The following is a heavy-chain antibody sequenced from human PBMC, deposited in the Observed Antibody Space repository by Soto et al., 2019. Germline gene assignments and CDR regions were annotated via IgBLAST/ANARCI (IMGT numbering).Heavy chain of an antibody. J-gene: IGHJ4*02. CDR2: VKQDGSDK. CDR1: GFSLSKYW. D-gene: IGHD3-10*01. Sequence: EVQLVESGGGLVQPGGSLRLTCVVSGFSLSKYWMSWVRQAPGKGLEWVANVKQDGSDKYYVDSVKGRFTISRDNAKNSLYLQLNSLRAEDTAVYDGTRGGGHFDQWGQGTLVTVSS. V-gene: IGHV3-7*04. CDR3: TRGGGHFDQ.